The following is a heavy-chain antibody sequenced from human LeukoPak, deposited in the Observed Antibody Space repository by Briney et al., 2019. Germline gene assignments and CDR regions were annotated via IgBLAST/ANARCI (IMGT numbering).Heavy chain of an antibody. CDR2: IYHSGST. J-gene: IGHJ4*02. CDR1: GGSISSGGYS. Sequence: PSQTLPLTCAVSGGSISSGGYSWSWIRQPPGKGLEWIGYIYHSGSTNYNPSLKSRVTISVDKSKNQFSLKLSSVTAADTAVYYCASLNCSGGSCYGWAYFDYWGQGTLVTVSS. CDR3: ASLNCSGGSCYGWAYFDY. D-gene: IGHD2-15*01. V-gene: IGHV4-30-2*01.